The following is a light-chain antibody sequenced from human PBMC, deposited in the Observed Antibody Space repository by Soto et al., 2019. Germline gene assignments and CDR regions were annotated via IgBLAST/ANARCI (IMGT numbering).Light chain of an antibody. CDR1: QGISTL. V-gene: IGKV1D-16*01. J-gene: IGKJ5*01. Sequence: DIQMTQSPSSLSASVGDTVTITCRASQGISTLLAWYQQKPGKAPKSLIYFASSLQSGVPSRFTGSGSGIDFTLTISRLQPEDFATYYCQQFHSYTITFGQGTRLEIK. CDR2: FAS. CDR3: QQFHSYTIT.